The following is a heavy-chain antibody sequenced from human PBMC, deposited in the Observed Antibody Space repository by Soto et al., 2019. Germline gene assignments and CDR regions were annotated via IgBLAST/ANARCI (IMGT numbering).Heavy chain of an antibody. CDR2: ISLSGYVT. J-gene: IGHJ4*02. CDR1: GFIFGDYA. V-gene: IGHV3-11*01. CDR3: VRWWNGFDY. Sequence: QVHLVESGGELVKPGGSLRLSCVGSGFIFGDYAMGWIRQAPGKGLEWISYISLSGYVTYDADSVKGRFTFSRGNAKNSLYVDMNSLTADDTAVYYCVRWWNGFDYWGQGTLVTVSS. D-gene: IGHD1-1*01.